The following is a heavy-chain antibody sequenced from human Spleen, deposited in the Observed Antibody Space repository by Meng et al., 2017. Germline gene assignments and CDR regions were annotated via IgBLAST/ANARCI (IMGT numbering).Heavy chain of an antibody. D-gene: IGHD2-2*01. CDR1: GYSFTNYW. J-gene: IGHJ3*02. CDR3: ARLLGRYCSGTSCYEYDAFDM. CDR2: MHPGDADT. Sequence: KVSCKGSGYSFTNYWIGWVRQMPGKGLEWMGIMHPGDADTSYSPSFQGQVTITADKSISTAYLQWSRLKASDTAMYYCARLLGRYCSGTSCYEYDAFDMWGQGTMVTVSS. V-gene: IGHV5-51*01.